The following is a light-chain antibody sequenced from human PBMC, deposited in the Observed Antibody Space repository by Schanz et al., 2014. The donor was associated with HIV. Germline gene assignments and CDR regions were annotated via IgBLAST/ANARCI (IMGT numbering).Light chain of an antibody. Sequence: QSVLTQPPSVSGAPGQRVTISCTGSSSNIGGSYDVHWYQQLPGTAPTLLIYGNKYRPSGVPARLSGSKSGSSASLAISGLQSEDEADYHCAAWDDSLNGPMFGGGTKLTVL. J-gene: IGLJ3*02. CDR1: SSNIGGSYD. CDR3: AAWDDSLNGPM. V-gene: IGLV1-40*01. CDR2: GNK.